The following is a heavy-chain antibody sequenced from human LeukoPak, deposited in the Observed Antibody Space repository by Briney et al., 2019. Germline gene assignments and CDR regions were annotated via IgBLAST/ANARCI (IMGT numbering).Heavy chain of an antibody. J-gene: IGHJ5*02. Sequence: SETLSLTCAVYGXSFSGYYWSWIRQPPGKGQEWIGEINHSGSTNYNPSLKSRVTISVDASKNQFSLKLSSVTAADTAVYYCATTILDYGDYGLDPWGQGTLVTVSS. V-gene: IGHV4-34*01. D-gene: IGHD4-17*01. CDR1: GXSFSGYY. CDR2: INHSGST. CDR3: ATTILDYGDYGLDP.